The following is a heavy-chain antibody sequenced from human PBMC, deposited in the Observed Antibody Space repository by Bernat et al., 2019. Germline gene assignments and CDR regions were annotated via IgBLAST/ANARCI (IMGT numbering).Heavy chain of an antibody. J-gene: IGHJ4*02. CDR3: ARDASGGQRSLDY. V-gene: IGHV3-74*01. CDR1: GFTFSSYW. CDR2: INPDGSST. D-gene: IGHD2-15*01. Sequence: EVQLVESGGGLVQPGGSLRLSCAASGFTFSSYWMHWVRQAPGKGLVWVSRINPDGSSTSYADSVQGRFTISRDNAKNTLYLQMNSLRADDTAVYYCARDASGGQRSLDYWGQGTLVSVSS.